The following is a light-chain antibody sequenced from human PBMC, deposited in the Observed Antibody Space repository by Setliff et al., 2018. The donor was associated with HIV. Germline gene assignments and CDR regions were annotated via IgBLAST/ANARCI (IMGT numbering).Light chain of an antibody. Sequence: QSVLTQPASVSASPGQSITISCSGSRDDVGSYDLVSWYQQDPGKAPKLLIFEVDKRTSGVSNRLSGSKSGTAASLTISGLQVEDEGDYYCCSYVGASTYVCGSGTKVTVL. J-gene: IGLJ1*01. CDR1: RDDVGSYDL. CDR3: CSYVGASTYV. CDR2: EVD. V-gene: IGLV2-23*02.